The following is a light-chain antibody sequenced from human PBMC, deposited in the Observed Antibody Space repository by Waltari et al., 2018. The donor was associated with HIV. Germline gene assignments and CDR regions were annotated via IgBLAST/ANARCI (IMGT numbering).Light chain of an antibody. Sequence: DIQMTQSPSSLSASVGDRVIISCRASQRISIDLNWYQQKPGEAPKLLIYSSSSLQSGVPSRFSGGGSGTDFTLTISSLQPEDFATYYCQQSFSPPRTFGPGPKVDMK. CDR1: QRISID. CDR3: QQSFSPPRT. V-gene: IGKV1-39*01. CDR2: SSS. J-gene: IGKJ3*01.